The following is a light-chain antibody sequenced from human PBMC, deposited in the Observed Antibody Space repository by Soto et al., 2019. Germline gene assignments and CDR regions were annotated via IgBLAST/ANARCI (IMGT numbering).Light chain of an antibody. CDR3: QQYNNYPST. Sequence: DIQMTQSPSTLSASVGDRVTITCRASQSIVTWLAWYQQKPGRAPKLLIYKASRLEGGVPSMFSGSGSETEFTLIISSLQPDDFATYYCQQYNNYPSTFGGGTKVEIK. CDR2: KAS. J-gene: IGKJ4*01. V-gene: IGKV1-5*03. CDR1: QSIVTW.